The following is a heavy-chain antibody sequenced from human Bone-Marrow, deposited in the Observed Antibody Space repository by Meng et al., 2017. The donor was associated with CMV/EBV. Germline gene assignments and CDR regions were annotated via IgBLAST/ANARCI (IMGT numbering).Heavy chain of an antibody. D-gene: IGHD1-1*01. CDR1: GDSVSSNSAA. CDR2: TYYRSQWYN. CDR3: ASESVGPTGTTSPLDY. V-gene: IGHV6-1*01. J-gene: IGHJ4*02. Sequence: QTLSPTCAISGDSVSSNSAAWNWIRQSPSRGLEWLGRTYYRSQWYNGYAVTVKSRITINPDTSKNQFTLQLNPVTPEDTAVYYCASESVGPTGTTSPLDYWGQGTLVTVSS.